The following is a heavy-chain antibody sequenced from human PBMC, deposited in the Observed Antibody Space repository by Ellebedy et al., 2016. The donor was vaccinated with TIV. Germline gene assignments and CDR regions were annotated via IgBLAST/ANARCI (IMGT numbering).Heavy chain of an antibody. CDR3: ARDQWLGRAYYFDY. V-gene: IGHV3-7*01. Sequence: GGSLRLSCAASGFTFSNYWMNWVRQDTGKGLEWVANIKQDGSEKYYVDSVEGRFAISRDNAKNSMYLQMNSLRDEDTAVYYCARDQWLGRAYYFDYWGQGTLLTVSS. CDR2: IKQDGSEK. D-gene: IGHD6-19*01. J-gene: IGHJ4*02. CDR1: GFTFSNYW.